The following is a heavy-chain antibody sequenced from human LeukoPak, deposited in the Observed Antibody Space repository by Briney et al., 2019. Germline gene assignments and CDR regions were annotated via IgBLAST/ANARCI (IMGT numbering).Heavy chain of an antibody. CDR1: GFTFSSYW. CDR2: INSDGSST. J-gene: IGHJ3*02. V-gene: IGHV3-74*01. Sequence: GGSLRLSCAASGFTFSSYWMHWVRQAPGKGLVWVSRINSDGSSTSYADSVKGRFTISRDNAKNTLYLQMNSLRAEDTAVYYCARVGVVYDSSGYQLNDAFDIWGQGTMVTVSS. D-gene: IGHD3-22*01. CDR3: ARVGVVYDSSGYQLNDAFDI.